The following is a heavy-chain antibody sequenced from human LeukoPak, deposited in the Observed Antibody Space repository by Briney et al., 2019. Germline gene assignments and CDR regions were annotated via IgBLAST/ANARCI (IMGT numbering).Heavy chain of an antibody. J-gene: IGHJ5*02. D-gene: IGHD3-10*01. CDR2: IYYSGST. CDR1: GGSISSSSYY. CDR3: ATRITMVRGVSPAVVWFDP. V-gene: IGHV4-39*01. Sequence: SETLSLTCTVSGGSISSSSYYWGWIRQPPGKGLEWIGSIYYSGSTYYNPSLKSRVTISVDTSKNQFSLKLSSVTAADTAVYYCATRITMVRGVSPAVVWFDPWGQGTLVTVSS.